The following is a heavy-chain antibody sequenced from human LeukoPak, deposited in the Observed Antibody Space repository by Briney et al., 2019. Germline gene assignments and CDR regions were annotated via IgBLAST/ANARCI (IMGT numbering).Heavy chain of an antibody. CDR1: YG. CDR3: AKSLDDFWSGYLGWYFDL. V-gene: IGHV3-23*01. CDR2: ISGSGGST. J-gene: IGHJ2*01. D-gene: IGHD3-3*01. Sequence: YGMSXXXXAPGKGXEXVSAISGSGGSTYYADSVKGRFTISRDNSKNTLYLQMNSLRTEDTTVYYCAKSLDDFWSGYLGWYFDLWGRASLVTVSS.